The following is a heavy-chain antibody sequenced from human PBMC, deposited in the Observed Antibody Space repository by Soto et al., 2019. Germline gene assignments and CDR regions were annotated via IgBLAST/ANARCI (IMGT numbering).Heavy chain of an antibody. J-gene: IGHJ4*02. D-gene: IGHD3-3*01. CDR1: GYTFTGHY. Sequence: ASVKVSCKASGYTFTGHYMHWVRQAPGQGLEWMGWINPNSGGTNYAQKFQGRVTMTRDTSISTAYMELSRLRSDDTAVYYCARGVSTIFGVVIDFDYWGQGTLVTVSS. CDR3: ARGVSTIFGVVIDFDY. CDR2: INPNSGGT. V-gene: IGHV1-2*02.